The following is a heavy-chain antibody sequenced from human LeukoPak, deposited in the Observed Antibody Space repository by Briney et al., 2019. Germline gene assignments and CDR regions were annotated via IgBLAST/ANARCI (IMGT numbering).Heavy chain of an antibody. J-gene: IGHJ4*02. CDR1: GFTVSSNY. Sequence: GGSLRLSCAASGFTVSSNYMSWVRQAPGKGLEWVSVIYSGGGTYYADSVKGRFTISRDNSKNTLFLQMNSLRAEDTAVYYCARGPRGYSYAWGYWGQGTLVTVSS. D-gene: IGHD5-18*01. V-gene: IGHV3-66*01. CDR3: ARGPRGYSYAWGY. CDR2: IYSGGGT.